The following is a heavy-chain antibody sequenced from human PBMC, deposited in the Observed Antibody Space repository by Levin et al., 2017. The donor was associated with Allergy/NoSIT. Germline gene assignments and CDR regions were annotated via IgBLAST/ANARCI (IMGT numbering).Heavy chain of an antibody. Sequence: PSETLSLTCTVSGASVTSYYWNWIRQSPGKGLEWIGYIYSSGGTNYNPSLESRVTISVETSKNQFSLKLTSLTAADTAVYYCARKYGSGWDLRVFDVWGQGTMVTVSS. CDR2: IYSSGGT. J-gene: IGHJ3*01. CDR1: GASVTSYY. V-gene: IGHV4-59*02. D-gene: IGHD6-19*01. CDR3: ARKYGSGWDLRVFDV.